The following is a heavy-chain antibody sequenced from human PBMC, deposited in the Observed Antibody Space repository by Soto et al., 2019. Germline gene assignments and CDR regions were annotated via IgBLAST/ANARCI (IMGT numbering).Heavy chain of an antibody. Sequence: QVQLQESGPGLVKPSETLSLTCTVSGGSISSYYWSWIRQPPGKGLEWIGYIYYSGNTNYNPSLKRRLTVSADTPKNEFSLQLSSVTAADTAVYYCARFNWYFDLWGRGTLVTVSS. CDR3: ARFNWYFDL. CDR2: IYYSGNT. J-gene: IGHJ2*01. V-gene: IGHV4-59*08. CDR1: GGSISSYY.